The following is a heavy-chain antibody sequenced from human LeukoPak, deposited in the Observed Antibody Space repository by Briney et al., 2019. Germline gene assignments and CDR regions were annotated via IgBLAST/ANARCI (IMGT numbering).Heavy chain of an antibody. CDR1: GGTFSSYA. V-gene: IGHV1-69*05. CDR3: ARGGIAARLYNWFDP. Sequence: ASVKVSCKASGGTFSSYAISWVRQAPGQGLEWMGGIIPIFGTANNAQKFQGRGTITTDESTSTAYMELSSLRPEDTAVYYCARGGIAARLYNWFDPWGQGTLVTVSS. CDR2: IIPIFGTA. D-gene: IGHD6-6*01. J-gene: IGHJ5*02.